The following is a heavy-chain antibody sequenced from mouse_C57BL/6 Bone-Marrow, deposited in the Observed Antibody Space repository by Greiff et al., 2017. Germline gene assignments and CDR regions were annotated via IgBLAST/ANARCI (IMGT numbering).Heavy chain of an antibody. CDR1: GYTFTSYW. V-gene: IGHV1-5*01. J-gene: IGHJ2*01. CDR3: TRRDDYYSGSRYVGVGY. Sequence: EVKLVESGTVLARPGASVKMSCKTSGYTFTSYWMHWVKQRPGQGLEWIGAIYPGNSDTSYNQKFKGKAKLTAVTSASTAYMELSSLTNEDSAFYYCTRRDDYYSGSRYVGVGYWGQGTTLTVSS. CDR2: IYPGNSDT. D-gene: IGHD1-1*01.